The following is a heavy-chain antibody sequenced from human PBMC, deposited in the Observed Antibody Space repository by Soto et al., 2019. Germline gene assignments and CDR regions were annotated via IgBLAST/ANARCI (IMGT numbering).Heavy chain of an antibody. D-gene: IGHD6-25*01. CDR2: IYYSGST. CDR1: GGSISSYY. Sequence: SSETLSLTCTVSGGSISSYYWSWIRQPPGKGLEWIGYIYYSGSTNYNPSLKSRVTISVVTSKNQFSLKLSSVTAADTAVYYCARPHGGSSGWDNWFDPWGQGTLVTVSS. J-gene: IGHJ5*02. V-gene: IGHV4-59*01. CDR3: ARPHGGSSGWDNWFDP.